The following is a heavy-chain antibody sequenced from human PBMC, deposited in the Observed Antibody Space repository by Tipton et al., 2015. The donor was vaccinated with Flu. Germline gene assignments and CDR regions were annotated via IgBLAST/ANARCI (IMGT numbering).Heavy chain of an antibody. V-gene: IGHV3-21*01. CDR2: ITSSSAYI. CDR1: GFTFSTYS. D-gene: IGHD6-13*01. CDR3: AREIPSSGWYFPH. J-gene: IGHJ4*02. Sequence: SLRLSCAASGFTFSTYSMNWVRQAPGKGLEWVSSITSSSAYIYYADSVKGRFTISRDNAKNSLYLQMNSLRAEDTGVYYCAREIPSSGWYFPHWGQGTLVTVSS.